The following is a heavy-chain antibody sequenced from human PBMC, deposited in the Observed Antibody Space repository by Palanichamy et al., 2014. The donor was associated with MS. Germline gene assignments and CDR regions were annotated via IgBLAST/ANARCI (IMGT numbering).Heavy chain of an antibody. V-gene: IGHV1-8*01. CDR3: TRGLLSGGGCYSCPFDP. D-gene: IGHD2-15*01. CDR1: GYTFTTYD. CDR2: MNPNSGNT. Sequence: QVQLVQSGAEVKQPGASVRVSCRASGYTFTTYDIHWVRQATGQGPEWMGWMNPNSGNTGFAPKFRGRVTLTRDTSITTAYMELSNLRSADTAVYYCTRGLLSGGGCYSCPFDPWGQGTRVTVSS. J-gene: IGHJ5*02.